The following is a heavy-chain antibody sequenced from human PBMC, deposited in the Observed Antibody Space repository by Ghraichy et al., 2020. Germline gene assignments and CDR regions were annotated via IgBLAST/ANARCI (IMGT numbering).Heavy chain of an antibody. V-gene: IGHV4-34*01. CDR1: GGSFSGYY. CDR3: ARGLPVYDSSGYSEEFYYYYYGMDV. J-gene: IGHJ6*02. CDR2: INHSGST. D-gene: IGHD3-22*01. Sequence: SETLSLTCAVYGGSFSGYYWSWIRQPPGKGLEWIGEINHSGSTNYNPSLKSRVTISVDTSKNQFSLKLSSVTAADTAVYYCARGLPVYDSSGYSEEFYYYYYGMDVWGQGTTVTVSS.